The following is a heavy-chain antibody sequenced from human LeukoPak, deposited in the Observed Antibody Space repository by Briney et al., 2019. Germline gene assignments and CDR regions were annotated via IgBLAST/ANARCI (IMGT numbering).Heavy chain of an antibody. CDR3: ARDITMVRGVILGY. Sequence: ASVKVSCKASGYTFTIYGISWVRQAPGQGLEWMGWISAYNGNTNYAQKLQGRVTMTTDTSTSTAYMELRSLRSDDTAVYYCARDITMVRGVILGYWGQGTLVTVSS. V-gene: IGHV1-18*01. CDR2: ISAYNGNT. D-gene: IGHD3-10*01. J-gene: IGHJ4*02. CDR1: GYTFTIYG.